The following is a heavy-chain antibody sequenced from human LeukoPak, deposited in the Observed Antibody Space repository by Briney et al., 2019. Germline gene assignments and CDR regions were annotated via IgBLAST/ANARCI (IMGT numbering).Heavy chain of an antibody. CDR1: GFTFSSYA. D-gene: IGHD3-10*01. CDR2: ISSNGGST. J-gene: IGHJ4*02. CDR3: ARAIWFGDKPFDY. Sequence: GGSLRLSCAASGFTFSSYAMHWVRQAPGKGLEYVSAISSNGGSTYYANSVKGRFTISRDNSKNTLYLQMGSLRAEDTAVYYCARAIWFGDKPFDYWGQGTLVTVSS. V-gene: IGHV3-64*01.